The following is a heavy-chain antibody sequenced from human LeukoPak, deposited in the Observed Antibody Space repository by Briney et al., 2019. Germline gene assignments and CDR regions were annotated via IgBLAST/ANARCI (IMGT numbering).Heavy chain of an antibody. CDR1: GFTFSSYG. CDR2: IRYDGSNK. J-gene: IGHJ3*02. CDR3: AKGDVVPAAIFAFDI. Sequence: GGSLRLSCAAAGFTFSSYGMHWVRQAPGKGLEWVAFIRYDGSNKYYADSVKGRFTISRDNSKNTLYLQMNSLRAEDTAVYYCAKGDVVPAAIFAFDIWGQGTMVTVSS. V-gene: IGHV3-30*02. D-gene: IGHD2-2*01.